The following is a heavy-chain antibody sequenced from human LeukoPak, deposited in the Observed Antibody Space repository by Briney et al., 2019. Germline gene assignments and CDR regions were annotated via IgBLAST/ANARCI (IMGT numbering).Heavy chain of an antibody. CDR1: GGSISSSGYY. D-gene: IGHD5-12*01. CDR3: ARLNEWLRFHFDY. V-gene: IGHV4-39*01. J-gene: IGHJ4*02. CDR2: IYYSGST. Sequence: SETLSLTCAVSGGSISSSGYYWGWIRQPPGEGLERIGSIYYSGSTYSNPSLKSRVTISVDTSKNQFSLKLSSVTAADTAVYYCARLNEWLRFHFDYWGQGTLVTVSS.